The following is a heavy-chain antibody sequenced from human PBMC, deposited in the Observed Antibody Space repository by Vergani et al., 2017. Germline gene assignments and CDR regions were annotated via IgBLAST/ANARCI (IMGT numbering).Heavy chain of an antibody. D-gene: IGHD3-22*01. CDR2: ISSSSSTI. J-gene: IGHJ4*02. V-gene: IGHV3-48*02. CDR3: ARLEDSSGYYTVLDY. CDR1: GFTFSSYS. Sequence: DVQLVESGGGLVQPGGSLRLSCAASGFTFSSYSMNWVRQAPGKGLEWVSYISSSSSTIYYADSVKGRFTISRDNAKNSLYLQMNSLRDEDPAVYYCARLEDSSGYYTVLDYWGQGTLVTVSS.